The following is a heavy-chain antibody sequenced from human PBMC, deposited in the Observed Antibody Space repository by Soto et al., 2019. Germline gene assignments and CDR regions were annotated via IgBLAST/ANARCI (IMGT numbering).Heavy chain of an antibody. V-gene: IGHV1-69*02. Sequence: SVKVSCKASGGTFSSYTISWVRQAPGQGLEWMGRIIPILGIANYAQKFQGRVTITADKSTSTAYMELSSLRSEDTAVYYCARGAATKILVLMYNALEIWGQGTMVTVSS. CDR2: IIPILGIA. D-gene: IGHD5-12*01. CDR3: ARGAATKILVLMYNALEI. J-gene: IGHJ3*02. CDR1: GGTFSSYT.